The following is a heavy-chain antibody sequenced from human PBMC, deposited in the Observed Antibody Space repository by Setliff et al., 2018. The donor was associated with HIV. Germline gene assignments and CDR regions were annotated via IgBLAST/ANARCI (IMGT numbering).Heavy chain of an antibody. V-gene: IGHV3-7*04. CDR1: GFTFSTYW. Sequence: LRLSCAASGFTFSTYWLIWVRQAPGKGLEWVGKIEEDGSEEYYVDSVKGRFTISRENAKNSVYLQMNSLRVEETAMYYCTKDQISGWANDCWGQGTLVTVSS. J-gene: IGHJ4*02. CDR3: TKDQISGWANDC. D-gene: IGHD6-19*01. CDR2: IEEDGSEE.